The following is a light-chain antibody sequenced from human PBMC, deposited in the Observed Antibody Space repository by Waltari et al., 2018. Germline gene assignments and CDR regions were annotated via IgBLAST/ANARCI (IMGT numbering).Light chain of an antibody. V-gene: IGLV2-11*01. CDR2: DVS. CDR3: GSYAGSYTWV. J-gene: IGLJ3*02. Sequence: QSALTQPRPVSGSPGQSVTIPCPGTSSDVGVYNHDPWYQQHPGKAPKLMIYDVSPRPSGVPDRFSGSKSGNTASLTISGLQAEDEADYYCGSYAGSYTWVFGGGTKLTVL. CDR1: SSDVGVYNH.